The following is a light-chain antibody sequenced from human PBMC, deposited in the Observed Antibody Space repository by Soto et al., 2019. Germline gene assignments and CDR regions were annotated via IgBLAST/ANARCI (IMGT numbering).Light chain of an antibody. V-gene: IGKV3-15*01. Sequence: EIVMTQSPATLSVSPGERATLSCRASQSISNNLAWYQQKPGQAPRLLIYGASTRATGIPARFSGSGSGTDFTLTISSLQAEDFATYYCQQLSTYPSTFGGGTKVEIK. CDR2: GAS. J-gene: IGKJ4*01. CDR3: QQLSTYPST. CDR1: QSISNN.